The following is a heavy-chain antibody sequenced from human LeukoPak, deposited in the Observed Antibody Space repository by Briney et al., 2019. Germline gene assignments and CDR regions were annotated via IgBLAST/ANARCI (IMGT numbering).Heavy chain of an antibody. Sequence: GGSLRLSCVATGFTFANYAMSWVRQAPGKGLEWVSGISGSGGSKYYADSVKGWFTISRDNSKNTLHLQMNSLRAEDTAIYYCAKDDDDFWSGYYPFDHWGQGTVVTVSS. J-gene: IGHJ4*02. D-gene: IGHD3-3*01. CDR3: AKDDDDFWSGYYPFDH. V-gene: IGHV3-23*01. CDR2: ISGSGGSK. CDR1: GFTFANYA.